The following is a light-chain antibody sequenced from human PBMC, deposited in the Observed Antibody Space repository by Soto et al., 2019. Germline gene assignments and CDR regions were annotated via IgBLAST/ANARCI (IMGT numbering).Light chain of an antibody. J-gene: IGKJ5*01. CDR1: RSVSSA. CDR3: QQRSNWPPVT. Sequence: EIVLTQSPATLSLSPGERATLSCKASRSVSSALAWYQQKPGQAPRLLIYDASNRATGIPDRFSGYGSGTYFTLTISSLEPEDFAIYYCQQRSNWPPVTFGQGTRLEIK. CDR2: DAS. V-gene: IGKV3-11*01.